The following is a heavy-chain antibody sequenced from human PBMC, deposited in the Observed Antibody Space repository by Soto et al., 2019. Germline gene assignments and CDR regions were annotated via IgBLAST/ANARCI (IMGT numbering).Heavy chain of an antibody. CDR2: IYYSGST. CDR1: GGSISSYY. J-gene: IGHJ5*02. D-gene: IGHD3-3*01. Sequence: PSETLSLTCTVSGGSISSYYWSWIRQPPGKGLEWIGYIYYSGSTNYNPSLKSRVTISVDTSKNQFSLKLSSVTAADTAVYYCARAYYDFWSGYLNWFDPWGQGPPVT. V-gene: IGHV4-59*01. CDR3: ARAYYDFWSGYLNWFDP.